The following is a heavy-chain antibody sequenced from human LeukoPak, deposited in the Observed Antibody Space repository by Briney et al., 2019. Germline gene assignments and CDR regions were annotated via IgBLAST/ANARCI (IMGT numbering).Heavy chain of an antibody. CDR2: INPNSGGT. Sequence: ASVKVSCKASGYTFTDYYIHWVRQAPGQGLEWMGRINPNSGGTNYAQKLQGRVTMTTDTSTSTAYMELRSLRSDDTAVYYCAREKDYDFWSGYYTDYWGQGTLVTVSS. CDR1: GYTFTDYY. CDR3: AREKDYDFWSGYYTDY. J-gene: IGHJ4*02. D-gene: IGHD3-3*01. V-gene: IGHV1-2*06.